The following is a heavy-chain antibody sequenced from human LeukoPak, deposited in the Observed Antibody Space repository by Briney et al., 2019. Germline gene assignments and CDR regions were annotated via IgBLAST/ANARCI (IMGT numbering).Heavy chain of an antibody. V-gene: IGHV5-51*01. CDR2: IHLRDSDT. J-gene: IGHJ5*02. Sequence: HGESLKISWQGSGYSFTNYWIAWVRQMPGKGLEWMGLIHLRDSDTRYSPSFQGQVTISADKSISTAYLQWSSLKASDTAMYYCATTTTSTPRWFDPWGQGTLVTVSS. CDR1: GYSFTNYW. D-gene: IGHD4-17*01. CDR3: ATTTTSTPRWFDP.